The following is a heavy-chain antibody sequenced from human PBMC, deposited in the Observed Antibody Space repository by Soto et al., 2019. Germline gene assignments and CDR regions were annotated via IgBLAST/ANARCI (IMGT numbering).Heavy chain of an antibody. CDR3: ASSLYYYDSSGYYLEWFDP. D-gene: IGHD3-22*01. J-gene: IGHJ5*02. Sequence: SETLSLTCTVSGGSISSGDYYWSWIRQPPGKGLEWIGYIYYSGSTYYNPSLKSRVTISVDTSKNQFSLKLSSVTAADTAVYYCASSLYYYDSSGYYLEWFDPWGQGTLVTVSS. V-gene: IGHV4-30-4*01. CDR2: IYYSGST. CDR1: GGSISSGDYY.